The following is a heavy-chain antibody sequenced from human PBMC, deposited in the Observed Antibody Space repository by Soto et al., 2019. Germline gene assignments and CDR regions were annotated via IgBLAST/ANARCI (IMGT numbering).Heavy chain of an antibody. CDR1: GFTFSSYT. CDR2: ISGSGGGT. Sequence: DVQLLESGGGLVQPGASLRLSCVASGFTFSSYTMSWVRQAPGKGLEWVSAISGSGGGTYYADSVKGRFTISRDNSKNKLYLQVNSLRAEDTAVYYCAKGQSGDFHYWGQGTLVTVSP. CDR3: AKGQSGDFHY. D-gene: IGHD1-26*01. J-gene: IGHJ4*02. V-gene: IGHV3-23*01.